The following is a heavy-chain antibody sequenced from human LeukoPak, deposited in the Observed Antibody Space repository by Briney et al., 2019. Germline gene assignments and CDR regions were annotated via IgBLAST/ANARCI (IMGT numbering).Heavy chain of an antibody. CDR1: GFTLDNYA. D-gene: IGHD3-10*01. CDR3: AKELDGSASSNNLEFSSFDH. J-gene: IGHJ4*02. Sequence: GGSLRLSCAASGFTLDNYAMTWVRQAPGKGLEWVSAISRSGGSTFYADSVMGRFTISRDNSYNTLYLQMKSLRAGDTAVYFCAKELDGSASSNNLEFSSFDHWGQGTLVTVSS. V-gene: IGHV3-23*01. CDR2: ISRSGGST.